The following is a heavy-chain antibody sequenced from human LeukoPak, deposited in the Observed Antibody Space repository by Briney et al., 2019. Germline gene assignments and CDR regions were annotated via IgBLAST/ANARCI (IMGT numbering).Heavy chain of an antibody. D-gene: IGHD2-2*03. V-gene: IGHV4-31*03. CDR2: IYYSGST. J-gene: IGHJ6*04. CDR3: ARDYGYCSSTSCYANYYYDV. Sequence: PSQTLSLTCTVSGGSISSGGYYWSWIRQHPGKGLGWIGYIYYSGSTYYNPSLKSRVTISVDTSKNQFSLKLSSVTAADTAVYYCARDYGYCSSTSCYANYYYDVWGKGTTVTVSS. CDR1: GGSISSGGYY.